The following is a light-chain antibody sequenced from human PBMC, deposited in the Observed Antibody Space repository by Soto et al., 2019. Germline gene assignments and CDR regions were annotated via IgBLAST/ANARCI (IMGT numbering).Light chain of an antibody. CDR1: QSVSSSY. CDR3: QQYGNSTRYT. Sequence: EIVLTQSPGTLSLSPGERATLSCRASQSVSSSYLAWYQQKPGQAPRLLIYGASSRATGIPDRFSGSGSGTDLSLTISRLETEDFAVYYCQQYGNSTRYTFGQGTKLEIK. CDR2: GAS. V-gene: IGKV3-20*01. J-gene: IGKJ2*01.